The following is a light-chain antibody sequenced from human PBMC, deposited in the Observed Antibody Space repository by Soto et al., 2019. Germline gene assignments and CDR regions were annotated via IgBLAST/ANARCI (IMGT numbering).Light chain of an antibody. J-gene: IGKJ4*01. V-gene: IGKV3-11*01. CDR1: ERVGSN. Sequence: EIVLTQSPGTLSLSPGERATLSCRASERVGSNYLAWYQQKPGRALRLLIDGASNRATGIPARFSGSGSGTDFTLTISSLEPEDFAVYYCQQRSNWPLTFGGGTKV. CDR3: QQRSNWPLT. CDR2: GAS.